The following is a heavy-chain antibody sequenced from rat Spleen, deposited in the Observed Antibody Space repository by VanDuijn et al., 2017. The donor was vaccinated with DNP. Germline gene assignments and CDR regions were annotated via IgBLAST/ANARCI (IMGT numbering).Heavy chain of an antibody. J-gene: IGHJ2*01. V-gene: IGHV5-25*01. D-gene: IGHD1-6*01. CDR3: ATHILRVY. CDR1: GFTFSNFY. Sequence: EVQLVESGGGVVQPGRSLKLSCAVSGFTFSNFYMAWVRQAPTEGLEWVAAISPDGGNTYYRDSVKGRFTISRDNAKSTLYLQMDSPRSEDTATYYCATHILRVYWGQGVLVTVSS. CDR2: ISPDGGNT.